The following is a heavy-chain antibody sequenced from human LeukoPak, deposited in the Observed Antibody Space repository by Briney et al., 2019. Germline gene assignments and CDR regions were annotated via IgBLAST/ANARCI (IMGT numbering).Heavy chain of an antibody. CDR3: AILVVPAAWTNYYCYYGMDV. V-gene: IGHV5-10-1*01. CDR1: GYSFTSYW. CDR2: IDPSDSYT. J-gene: IGHJ6*04. D-gene: IGHD2-2*01. Sequence: GESLKISCKGSGYSFTSYWISWVRQMPGKGLEWMGRIDPSDSYTNYSPSFQGHVTISADKSISTAYLQWSSLKASDTAMYYCAILVVPAAWTNYYCYYGMDVWGKGTTVTVSS.